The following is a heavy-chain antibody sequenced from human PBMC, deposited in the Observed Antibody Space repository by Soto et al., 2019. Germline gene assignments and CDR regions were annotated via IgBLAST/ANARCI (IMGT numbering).Heavy chain of an antibody. CDR2: IYHIARS. Sequence: PSETLSLTCGVSGGSINSINWWSWVRQPTGKGLEWIGEIYHIARSNYNPSLKSRVTIATDKSKNQFCLNLTTVTAADTAVYYCAPSQGVVPKHAFEPWGQGTLVTFSS. D-gene: IGHD2-15*01. CDR3: APSQGVVPKHAFEP. J-gene: IGHJ5*02. V-gene: IGHV4-4*02. CDR1: GGSINSINW.